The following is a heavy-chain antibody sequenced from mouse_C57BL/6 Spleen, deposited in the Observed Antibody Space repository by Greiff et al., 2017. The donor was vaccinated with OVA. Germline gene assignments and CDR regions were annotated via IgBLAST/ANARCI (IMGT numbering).Heavy chain of an antibody. J-gene: IGHJ1*03. CDR3: ARHGADGNDGYFDV. CDR1: GFTFSSSG. V-gene: IGHV5-6*02. Sequence: DVKLVESGGDLVKPGGSLKLSCAASGFTFSSSGMSWVRQTPDKRLEWVATISSGGSYTYYPDSVKGRFTISRDNAKNTLYLQMSRLKSEDTAMDDCARHGADGNDGYFDVWGTGTTVTVSS. D-gene: IGHD2-2*01. CDR2: ISSGGSYT.